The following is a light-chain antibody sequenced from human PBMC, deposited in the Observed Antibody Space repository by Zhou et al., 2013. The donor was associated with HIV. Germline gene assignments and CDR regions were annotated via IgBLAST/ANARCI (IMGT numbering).Light chain of an antibody. V-gene: IGKV1-9*01. CDR3: QQSYTTPWT. J-gene: IGKJ1*01. CDR1: PGIDRY. Sequence: DIQLTQSPSLLAASVGDRVTITCRASPGIDRYLAWYQQRPGKAPKLLIYGASTLQTGVPSRFSGSGSGTHFTLTISSVQPEDFATYYCQQSYTTPWTFGQGTRLEIK. CDR2: GAS.